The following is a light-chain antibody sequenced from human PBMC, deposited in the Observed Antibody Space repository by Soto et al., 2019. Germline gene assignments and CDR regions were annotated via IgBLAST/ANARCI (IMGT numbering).Light chain of an antibody. Sequence: DIQMTQSPSSLSASVGDRVTITCRASQSIRSYLNWYQQKLGKAPRLLIYTASNLQSGVPSRFSGSGSGTDFTLTINSLQPEDFATYYCQQRYSSPQTFGQGTKVEI. J-gene: IGKJ1*01. V-gene: IGKV1-39*01. CDR3: QQRYSSPQT. CDR2: TAS. CDR1: QSIRSY.